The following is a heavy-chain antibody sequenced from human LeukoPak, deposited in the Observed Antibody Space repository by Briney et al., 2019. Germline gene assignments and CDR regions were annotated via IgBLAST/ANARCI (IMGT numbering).Heavy chain of an antibody. J-gene: IGHJ5*02. CDR3: TRDRGTYNWLDP. CDR2: IDRPAKSYAT. D-gene: IGHD1-26*01. V-gene: IGHV3-73*01. CDR1: GFTFSDHY. Sequence: GGSLRLSCAASGFTFSDHYMDWVRQASGKGLEWVGLIDRPAKSYATAYGASVGGRFTISRDDSKNTAYLQMDSLKTEDTALYYCTRDRGTYNWLDPWGQGTLVTVSS.